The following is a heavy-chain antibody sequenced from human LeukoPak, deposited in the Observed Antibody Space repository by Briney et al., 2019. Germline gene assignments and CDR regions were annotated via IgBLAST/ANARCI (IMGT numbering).Heavy chain of an antibody. CDR2: ISYSGRT. V-gene: IGHV4-39*01. CDR3: ARQSRITMILVLSSDAFDI. Sequence: SETLSLTCTVSGGSISSSSYYWDWLRQPPGKGLEWVGSISYSGRTYYNPSLKSRVIISVNTSKNQFSLKLSYVAAADTAVYYCARQSRITMILVLSSDAFDIWGQGTMVTVSS. J-gene: IGHJ3*02. D-gene: IGHD3-22*01. CDR1: GGSISSSSYY.